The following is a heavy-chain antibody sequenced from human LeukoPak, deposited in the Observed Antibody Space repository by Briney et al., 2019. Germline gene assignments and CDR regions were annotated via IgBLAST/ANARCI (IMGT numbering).Heavy chain of an antibody. D-gene: IGHD6-19*01. CDR1: GYTFTSYA. V-gene: IGHV1-3*01. CDR2: INAGNGNT. CDR3: ARRKYSSGRYSDYYYGMDV. Sequence: ASVKVSFKASGYTFTSYAMHWVRQAPGQRLEWMGWINAGNGNTKYSQKFQGRVTITRDTSASTAYMELSSLRSEDTAVYYCARRKYSSGRYSDYYYGMDVWGQGTTVTVSS. J-gene: IGHJ6*02.